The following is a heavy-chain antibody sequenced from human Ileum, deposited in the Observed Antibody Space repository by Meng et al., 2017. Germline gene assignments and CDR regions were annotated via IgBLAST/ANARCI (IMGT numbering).Heavy chain of an antibody. Sequence: EAQGVEAAGGLVQPGGSLGLSWCASGFSFSWYWMHWFRQGTGKSLVWLSHINSDGTGTSYAESVRGRFAISRDNAKNTLYLQMNSLTVEDTAVYYCVRDGPNYFDQWGQGTLVTVSS. J-gene: IGHJ4*02. CDR3: VRDGPNYFDQ. CDR1: GFSFSWYW. CDR2: INSDGTGT. V-gene: IGHV3-74*01.